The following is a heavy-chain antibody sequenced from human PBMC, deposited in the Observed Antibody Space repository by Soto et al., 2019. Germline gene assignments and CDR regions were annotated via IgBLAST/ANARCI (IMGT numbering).Heavy chain of an antibody. CDR1: GFTVSSKY. J-gene: IGHJ6*03. Sequence: PGGSLRLSCAASGFTVSSKYMSWVRQAPGKGLEWVSLIQSGGPTYYADSVKGRFTISRDTSENTVHLQMDSLRAEDTAVYYCARDDVLCDDGRCYGVPLDAWRKGLTVTV. V-gene: IGHV3-66*01. D-gene: IGHD2-15*01. CDR3: ARDDVLCDDGRCYGVPLDA. CDR2: IQSGGPT.